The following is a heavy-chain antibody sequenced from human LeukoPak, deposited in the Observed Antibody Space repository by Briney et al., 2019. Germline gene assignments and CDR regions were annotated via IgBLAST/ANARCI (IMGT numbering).Heavy chain of an antibody. J-gene: IGHJ4*02. CDR2: ISSSSSTI. CDR3: ARVRDYYDSSGYSYIDY. V-gene: IGHV3-48*01. D-gene: IGHD3-22*01. Sequence: GGSLRLSCAASGFTFSSYSMNWVRQAPGKGLEWVSYISSSSSTIYYADSVKGRFTISRDNAKNSLYLQMNSLRAGDTAVYYCARVRDYYDSSGYSYIDYWGQGTLVTVSS. CDR1: GFTFSSYS.